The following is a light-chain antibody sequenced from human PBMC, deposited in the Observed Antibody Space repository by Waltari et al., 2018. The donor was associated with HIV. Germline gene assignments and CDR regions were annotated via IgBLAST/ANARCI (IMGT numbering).Light chain of an antibody. CDR2: DVS. Sequence: QSALTQPASVSGSPGQSITISCTGTSSDVGAYNYVSWYQLHPGKAPNLMIYDVSNRPSGVSDRFSGPRSANAASLTISGLQAEDEAHYDCSSYTSSSTVVFGGGTKLTVL. CDR3: SSYTSSSTVV. V-gene: IGLV2-14*03. CDR1: SSDVGAYNY. J-gene: IGLJ2*01.